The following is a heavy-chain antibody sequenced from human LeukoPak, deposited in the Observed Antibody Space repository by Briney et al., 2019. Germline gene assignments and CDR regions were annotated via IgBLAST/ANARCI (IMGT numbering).Heavy chain of an antibody. Sequence: SETLSLTCTVSGYSISSGYYWGWIRQPPGKGLEWIGNFYHSGSTYYNPSLKSRVTMSVDTSKNQFSLKLSSVTAADTAVYYCARSSGSLFDYWGKGTTVTISS. CDR2: FYHSGST. D-gene: IGHD1-26*01. J-gene: IGHJ4*03. V-gene: IGHV4-38-2*02. CDR3: ARSSGSLFDY. CDR1: GYSISSGYY.